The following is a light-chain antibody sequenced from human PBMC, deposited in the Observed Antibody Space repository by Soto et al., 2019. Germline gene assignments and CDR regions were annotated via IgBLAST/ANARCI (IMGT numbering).Light chain of an antibody. J-gene: IGKJ5*01. CDR3: QQYSTYASSLT. CDR1: QSVSSGY. V-gene: IGKV3-20*01. Sequence: EIVLTQSPGTLSLSPGERATLSCRASQSVSSGYLAWYQQKPGQAPRLLIYGASNRATGIPDRFSGSGSGTEFTLTISSLQPDDFATYYCQQYSTYASSLTFGQGTRLEIK. CDR2: GAS.